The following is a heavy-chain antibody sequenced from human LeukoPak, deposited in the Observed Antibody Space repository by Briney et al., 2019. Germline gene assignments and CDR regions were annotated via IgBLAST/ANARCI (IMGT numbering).Heavy chain of an antibody. Sequence: SETLSLTCTVSGGSISSSYYWSWIRQPPGKGLEWIGYIYYSGSTNYNPSLKSRVTISVDTSKNQFSLKLSSVTAADTAVYYCARHGAFTYYYDSRRAFDIWGQGTMVTVSS. CDR1: GGSISSSYY. CDR3: ARHGAFTYYYDSRRAFDI. CDR2: IYYSGST. V-gene: IGHV4-59*08. D-gene: IGHD3-22*01. J-gene: IGHJ3*02.